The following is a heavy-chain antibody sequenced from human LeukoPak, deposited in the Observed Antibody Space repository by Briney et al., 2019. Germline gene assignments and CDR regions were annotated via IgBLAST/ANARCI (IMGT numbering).Heavy chain of an antibody. Sequence: PGGSLRLSCAASGFTFSDYYMSWIRQAPGKGLEWVSYISSSGSTIYYADSVKGRFTISRDNAKNSLYLQMNSLRAEDTALYYCARDRTYNDSSGYHRVDYWGQGTLVTVSS. J-gene: IGHJ4*02. CDR3: ARDRTYNDSSGYHRVDY. CDR1: GFTFSDYY. D-gene: IGHD3-22*01. CDR2: ISSSGSTI. V-gene: IGHV3-11*04.